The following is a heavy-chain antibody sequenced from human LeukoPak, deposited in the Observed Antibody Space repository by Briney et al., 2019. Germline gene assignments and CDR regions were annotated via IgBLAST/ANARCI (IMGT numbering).Heavy chain of an antibody. CDR3: ARERLATRRAFDI. CDR1: GFTVSSNY. Sequence: PGGSPRLSCAASGFTVSSNYMSWVRQAPGKGLEWVSVIYSGGDTYYADSVRGRFTISRHISKNTLYLQMSSLRPDDTAVYYCARERLATRRAFDIWGQGTMVTVSS. CDR2: IYSGGDT. J-gene: IGHJ3*02. D-gene: IGHD5-12*01. V-gene: IGHV3-53*04.